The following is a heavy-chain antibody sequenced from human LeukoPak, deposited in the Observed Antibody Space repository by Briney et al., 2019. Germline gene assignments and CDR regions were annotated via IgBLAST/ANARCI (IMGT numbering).Heavy chain of an antibody. Sequence: GGSLRLSCAASGFTFSDYAMHWVRQAPGKGLEWVAVISKDGSDKYYPGSVRGRFTISRDNSKNTIYLQMDSLRAEDTAIYYCRKTYWGTNDYWGKGTLVTVS. CDR2: ISKDGSDK. V-gene: IGHV3-30-3*01. CDR3: RKTYWGTNDY. CDR1: GFTFSDYA. J-gene: IGHJ4*02. D-gene: IGHD3-16*01.